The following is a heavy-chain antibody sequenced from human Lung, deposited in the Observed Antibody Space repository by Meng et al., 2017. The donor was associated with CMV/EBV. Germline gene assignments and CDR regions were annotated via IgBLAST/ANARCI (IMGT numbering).Heavy chain of an antibody. J-gene: IGHJ4*02. D-gene: IGHD2-2*02. Sequence: GSLRLXCAVYGGSFSGYYWTWIRQPPRKGLEWIGEIDHSGSTNYNPSLKSRVTISVDTSKSQFSLRLSSVTAADTAIYYCARGGGYCSGTSCYNDYWGQGXLVTVSS. CDR1: GGSFSGYY. CDR3: ARGGGYCSGTSCYNDY. CDR2: IDHSGST. V-gene: IGHV4-34*01.